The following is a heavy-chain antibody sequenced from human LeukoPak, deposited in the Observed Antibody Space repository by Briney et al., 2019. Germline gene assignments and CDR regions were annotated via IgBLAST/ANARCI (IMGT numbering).Heavy chain of an antibody. D-gene: IGHD2-2*01. J-gene: IGHJ4*02. CDR2: IYYSGST. CDR3: ATQLGYCSSTSCYRRDGYNSRNHFDY. Sequence: ASETLSLTCTVSGGSISSSSYYWGWIRQPPGKGLEWIGSIYYSGSTYYNPSLKSRVTISVDTSKNQFSLRLSSVTAADTAVYYCATQLGYCSSTSCYRRDGYNSRNHFDYWGQGTLVTVSS. V-gene: IGHV4-39*01. CDR1: GGSISSSSYY.